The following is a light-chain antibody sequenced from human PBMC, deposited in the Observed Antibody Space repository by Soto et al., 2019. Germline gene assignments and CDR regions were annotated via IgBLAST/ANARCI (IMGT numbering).Light chain of an antibody. Sequence: QSVLTQPPSVSGAPGQRVTISCTGSSSNIGAHYDVHWYQHIPGTAPKLLIYGNDNRPSGVPDRFSGSKSGTSASLAITGLQADDEAEYFCQSYDNTLSAYVFGSATKVTVL. J-gene: IGLJ1*01. CDR1: SSNIGAHYD. CDR3: QSYDNTLSAYV. CDR2: GND. V-gene: IGLV1-40*01.